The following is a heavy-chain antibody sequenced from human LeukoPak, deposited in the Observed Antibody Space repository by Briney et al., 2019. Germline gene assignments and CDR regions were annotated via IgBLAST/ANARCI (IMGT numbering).Heavy chain of an antibody. CDR3: AKSANYYDSSGHGY. D-gene: IGHD3-22*01. CDR1: GFTFSSYA. V-gene: IGHV3-23*01. CDR2: ISGSGGST. J-gene: IGHJ4*02. Sequence: GGSLRLSCAASGFTFSSYAMSWVRQAPGKGLGWVSAISGSGGSTYYADSVKGRFTISRDNSKNTLYLQMNSLRAEDTAVYYCAKSANYYDSSGHGYWGQGTLVTVSS.